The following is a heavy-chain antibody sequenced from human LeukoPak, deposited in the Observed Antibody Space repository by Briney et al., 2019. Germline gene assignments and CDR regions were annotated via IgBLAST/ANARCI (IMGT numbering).Heavy chain of an antibody. V-gene: IGHV3-15*01. CDR3: LAQYYFDY. CDR2: ITSKGDGGTT. CDR1: GFTLSDAY. D-gene: IGHD5-24*01. J-gene: IGHJ4*02. Sequence: GGSLRLSCAASGFTLSDAYMTWVRQTPGKGLERVGRITSKGDGGTTHYAAPVKGRFIISRDDSKGTLYLQLNSLRTDDTAVYYCLAQYYFDYWGRGTLVTVSS.